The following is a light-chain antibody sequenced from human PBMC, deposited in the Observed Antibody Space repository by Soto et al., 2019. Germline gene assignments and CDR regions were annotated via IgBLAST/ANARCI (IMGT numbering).Light chain of an antibody. V-gene: IGKV1-39*01. CDR1: QSVSSY. Sequence: DIPMTQSPSSLSASVGDRVTITCRTSQSVSSYLNWYQHKPGTAPKLLTYAASTLESGAPSRFSGSRSGTDFTLTISSLQPEDFATYYCQHSYNTPAFGQGTKVDIK. CDR2: AAS. CDR3: QHSYNTPA. J-gene: IGKJ2*01.